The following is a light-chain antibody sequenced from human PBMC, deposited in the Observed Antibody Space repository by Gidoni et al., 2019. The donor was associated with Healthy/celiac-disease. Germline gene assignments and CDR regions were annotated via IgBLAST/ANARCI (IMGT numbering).Light chain of an antibody. CDR3: QQYDG. V-gene: IGKV3-20*01. Sequence: EIVLPQSPATLSLSPGESATLSCRASQSVSSSYLAWYQQKPGQAPRLLIYGASSRATGIPDRFSGSGSGTDFTLTISRLEPEDFAVYYCQQYDGFGQGTKLEIK. J-gene: IGKJ2*03. CDR1: QSVSSSY. CDR2: GAS.